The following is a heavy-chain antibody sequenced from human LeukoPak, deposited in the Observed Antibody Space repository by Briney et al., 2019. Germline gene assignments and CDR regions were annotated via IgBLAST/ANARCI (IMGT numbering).Heavy chain of an antibody. V-gene: IGHV4-59*01. CDR1: GGSISSYY. J-gene: IGHJ4*02. CDR2: IHYTGSS. Sequence: SETLSLTCTVSGGSISSYYWSWIRQPPWKGLEWIGYIHYTGSSNYNPSLKSRVTISVDTSKNQFSLKLSSVTAADTAVYYCARGGATVATRGKQGIDFWGQGTLVTVSS. CDR3: ARGGATVATRGKQGIDF. D-gene: IGHD4-11*01.